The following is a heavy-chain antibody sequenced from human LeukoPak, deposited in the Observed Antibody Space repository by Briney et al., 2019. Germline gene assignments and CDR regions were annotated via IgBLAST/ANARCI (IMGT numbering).Heavy chain of an antibody. CDR1: GGTFSSYA. D-gene: IGHD3-10*01. CDR2: IIPILGIA. Sequence: SVKVSCKASGGTFSSYAISWVRQAPGQGLEWMGRIIPILGIANYAQKFQGRVTITADKSTSTAYMELSSLRSEDTAVYYCARDPTTPDYYGSGSSYYYYGMDVWGQGTTVTVSS. J-gene: IGHJ6*02. CDR3: ARDPTTPDYYGSGSSYYYYGMDV. V-gene: IGHV1-69*04.